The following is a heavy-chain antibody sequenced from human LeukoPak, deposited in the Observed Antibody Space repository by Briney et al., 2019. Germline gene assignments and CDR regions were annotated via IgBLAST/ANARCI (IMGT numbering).Heavy chain of an antibody. Sequence: GRSLRLSCAASGFTFSNYWMSWVRQAPGKGLEWVANIKEDGSEKYYVDSVKGRFTISRDNAKNSLYLQMNSLRAEDTAVYYCARESPYYYDSPDAFDIWGQGTMVTVSS. V-gene: IGHV3-7*03. CDR3: ARESPYYYDSPDAFDI. D-gene: IGHD3-22*01. CDR1: GFTFSNYW. CDR2: IKEDGSEK. J-gene: IGHJ3*02.